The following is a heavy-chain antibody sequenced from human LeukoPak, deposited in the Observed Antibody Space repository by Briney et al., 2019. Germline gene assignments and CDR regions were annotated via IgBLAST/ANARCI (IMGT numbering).Heavy chain of an antibody. Sequence: SETLSLTCSVSGDSIINSYFWAWIRPPPGKGLEWIGSMYYKGSTYYNLSLKSRVTISVDTSKNHFSLKLNSVTAADTAVYYCARDPYSSSWKNWFDPWGQGILVTVSS. CDR3: ARDPYSSSWKNWFDP. CDR2: MYYKGST. CDR1: GDSIINSYF. V-gene: IGHV4-39*07. J-gene: IGHJ5*02. D-gene: IGHD6-13*01.